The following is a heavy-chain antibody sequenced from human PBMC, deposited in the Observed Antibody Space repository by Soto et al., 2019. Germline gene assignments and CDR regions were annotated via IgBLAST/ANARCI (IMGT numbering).Heavy chain of an antibody. D-gene: IGHD2-8*02. V-gene: IGHV3-9*01. J-gene: IGHJ4*02. CDR1: GVAFEEYA. Sequence: GGSRRVSCAASGVAFEEYARQWVRQAPGKGREWVSGISWNSGEIADADSVKGRFTISRDNAKNSLYLQLGSLRPEDTALYYCAKGFCTGNSCFATADYFDSRAQRTLLPVSS. CDR2: ISWNSGEI. CDR3: AKGFCTGNSCFATADYFDS.